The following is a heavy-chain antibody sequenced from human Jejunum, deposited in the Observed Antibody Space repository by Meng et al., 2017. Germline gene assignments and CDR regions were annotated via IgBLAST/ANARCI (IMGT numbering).Heavy chain of an antibody. CDR2: VYYSGHT. D-gene: IGHD1-26*01. CDR1: GDSVSSDNYY. CDR3: ARTPLYSGSYYFDP. V-gene: IGHV4-61*03. Sequence: QVQRQESGPGLVRPSETLFLTCTVSGDSVSSDNYYWSWIRQPPGKGLEWIGYVYYSGHTDCNPSLKSRLSISIDTSKNHFSLKLSSVTAADTAVYYCARTPLYSGSYYFDPWGQGALVTVSS. J-gene: IGHJ4*02.